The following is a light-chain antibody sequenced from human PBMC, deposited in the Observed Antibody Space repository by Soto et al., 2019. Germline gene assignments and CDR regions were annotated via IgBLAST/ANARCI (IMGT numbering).Light chain of an antibody. J-gene: IGLJ1*01. CDR2: EVS. CDR1: SSDVGDYNY. V-gene: IGLV2-14*01. CDR3: SSCSSCSTRSTRV. Sequence: LAQPASVSGSPGQSITISCTGTSSDVGDYNYVSWYQQHPGKAPKLMIYEVSNRPSGVSNRFSGSKSGNTASLTISGLQAEDEADYYCSSCSSCSTRSTRVFGTGTKVTVL.